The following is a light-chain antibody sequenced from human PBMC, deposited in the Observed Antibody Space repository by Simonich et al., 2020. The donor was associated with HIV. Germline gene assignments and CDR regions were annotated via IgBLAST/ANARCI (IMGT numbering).Light chain of an antibody. CDR1: SSNIGSKT. Sequence: QSVLTQPPSASGTPGQRVTISCSGSSSNIGSKTVNWYQQLPGTAPKLPNDSNNPRPSGVPDRFSGSKSGNTASRTVSGLQAEDEADYYCSSFAGNNNRVFGGGTKLTVL. V-gene: IGLV1-44*01. CDR2: SNN. J-gene: IGLJ3*02. CDR3: SSFAGNNNRV.